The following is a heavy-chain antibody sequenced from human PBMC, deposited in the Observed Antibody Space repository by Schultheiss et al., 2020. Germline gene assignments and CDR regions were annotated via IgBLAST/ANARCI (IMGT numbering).Heavy chain of an antibody. V-gene: IGHV3-21*05. D-gene: IGHD4-11*01. CDR3: ARNDYPFYYGMDV. CDR2: ISSSSSYI. CDR1: GFTFSSYS. Sequence: GGSLRLSCAASGFTFSSYSMNWVRQAPGKGLVWVSYISSSSSYIYYADSVKGRFTISRDNAKNSLYLQMISLRAEDTAVYYCARNDYPFYYGMDVWGQGTTVT. J-gene: IGHJ6*02.